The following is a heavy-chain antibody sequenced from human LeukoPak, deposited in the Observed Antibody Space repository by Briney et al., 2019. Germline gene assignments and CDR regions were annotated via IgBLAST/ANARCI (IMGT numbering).Heavy chain of an antibody. D-gene: IGHD3-22*01. CDR3: ARGRTWRYYYDSSARLNWFDP. V-gene: IGHV4-39*01. J-gene: IGHJ5*02. Sequence: PSETLSLTCTVSGGSISSSSYYWGWIRQPPGKGLEWIGSIYYSGSTYYNPSLKSRVTISVDTSKNQFSLKLSSVTAADTAVYYCARGRTWRYYYDSSARLNWFDPWGQGTLVTVSS. CDR2: IYYSGST. CDR1: GGSISSSSYY.